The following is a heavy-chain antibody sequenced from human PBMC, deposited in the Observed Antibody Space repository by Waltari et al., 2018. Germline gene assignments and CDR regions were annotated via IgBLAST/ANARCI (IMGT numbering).Heavy chain of an antibody. J-gene: IGHJ4*02. CDR3: ARHLYSIDYLELGN. D-gene: IGHD3-22*01. V-gene: IGHV3-23*01. Sequence: EVHLLESGGGLAQPGGSLRLSCAASGFNFISYAMSWVRQAPGKGLDGVSGISDSGVITKYADSVKGRFTVSRDNSKNTVFLQLNSLRAEDTAIYYCARHLYSIDYLELGNWGQGTLVTVSS. CDR2: ISDSGVIT. CDR1: GFNFISYA.